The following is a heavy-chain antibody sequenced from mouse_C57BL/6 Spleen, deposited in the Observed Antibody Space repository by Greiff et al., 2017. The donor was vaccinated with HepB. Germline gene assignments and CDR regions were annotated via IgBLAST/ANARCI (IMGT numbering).Heavy chain of an antibody. D-gene: IGHD2-4*01. J-gene: IGHJ4*01. V-gene: IGHV5-9-1*02. CDR2: ISSGGDYI. CDR3: TRGGGLRREYYYAMDY. CDR1: GFTFSSYA. Sequence: EVKLMESGEGLVKPGGSLKLSCAASGFTFSSYAMSWVRQTPEKRLEWVAYISSGGDYIYYADTVKGRFTISRDNARNTLYLQMSSLKSEDTAMYYCTRGGGLRREYYYAMDYWGQGTSVTVSS.